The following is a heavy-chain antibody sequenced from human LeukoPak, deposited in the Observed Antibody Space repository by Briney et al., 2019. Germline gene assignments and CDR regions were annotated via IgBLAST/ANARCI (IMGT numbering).Heavy chain of an antibody. CDR3: AIPYYYDSSGYWTGY. V-gene: IGHV3-48*04. J-gene: IGHJ4*02. D-gene: IGHD3-22*01. CDR2: ISSSSSTI. Sequence: PGGSLRLSCAASGFTFSSYSMNWVRQAPGKGLEWVSYISSSSSTIYYADSVKGRFTISRDNAKNSLYPQMNSLRAEDTAVYYCAIPYYYDSSGYWTGYWGQGTLVTVSS. CDR1: GFTFSSYS.